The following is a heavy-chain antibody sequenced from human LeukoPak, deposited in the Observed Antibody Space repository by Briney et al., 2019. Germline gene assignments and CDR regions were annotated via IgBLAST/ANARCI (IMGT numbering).Heavy chain of an antibody. D-gene: IGHD1-26*01. V-gene: IGHV1-8*03. CDR3: ASRVIGSQSFDWFDP. J-gene: IGHJ5*02. Sequence: ASVKVSCKASGYTFTGYYMHWVRQAPGQGLEWMGWINPNSGNTGYAQKFQGRVTITRNTSISTAYMELSSLRSEDTAVYYCASRVIGSQSFDWFDPWGQGTLVTVSS. CDR1: GYTFTGYY. CDR2: INPNSGNT.